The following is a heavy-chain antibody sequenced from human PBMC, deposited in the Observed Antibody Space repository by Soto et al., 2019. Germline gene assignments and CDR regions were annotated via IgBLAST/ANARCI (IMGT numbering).Heavy chain of an antibody. Sequence: PSETLSLTCTVSGGPISSGGYYWSWIRQHPGKGLEWIGYIYYSGSTYYNPSLKSRVTISVDTSKNQFSLKLSSVTAADTAVYYCARDGLDSSGYYPYYYYYGMDVWGQGTTVTVSS. J-gene: IGHJ6*02. CDR2: IYYSGST. D-gene: IGHD3-22*01. CDR1: GGPISSGGYY. CDR3: ARDGLDSSGYYPYYYYYGMDV. V-gene: IGHV4-31*03.